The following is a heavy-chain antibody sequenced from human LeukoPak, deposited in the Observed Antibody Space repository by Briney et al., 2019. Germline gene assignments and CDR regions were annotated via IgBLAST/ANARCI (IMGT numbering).Heavy chain of an antibody. CDR3: ARASYSYDINGWVPFDY. J-gene: IGHJ4*02. CDR1: GNSISSGDNY. D-gene: IGHD3-22*01. V-gene: IGHV4-61*02. CDR2: IYTSGST. Sequence: SQTLSLTCTVSGNSISSGDNYWSWIRQPAGKGLEWIGRIYTSGSTNYNPSLKSRVTISGDTSKNQFSLRPSSVTAADTAVYYCARASYSYDINGWVPFDYWGQGTLVTVSS.